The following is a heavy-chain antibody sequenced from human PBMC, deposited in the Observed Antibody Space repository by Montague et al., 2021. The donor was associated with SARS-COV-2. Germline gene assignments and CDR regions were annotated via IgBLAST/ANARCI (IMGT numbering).Heavy chain of an antibody. CDR2: INHSGST. V-gene: IGHV4-34*01. CDR3: ARGTTVTTFYYYYYGMDV. J-gene: IGHJ6*02. Sequence: SETLSLTCAVYGGSFSGYYWSWIRQPAGKGLEWIGEINHSGSTNXNPSLKSRVTISVDTSKNQFSLKLSSVTAADTAVYCCARGTTVTTFYYYYYGMDVWGQGTTVTVSS. CDR1: GGSFSGYY. D-gene: IGHD4-17*01.